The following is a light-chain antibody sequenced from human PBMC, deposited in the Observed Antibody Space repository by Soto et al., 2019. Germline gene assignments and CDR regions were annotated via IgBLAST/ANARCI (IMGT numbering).Light chain of an antibody. CDR1: SSHIGAYDY. Sequence: QAALAQPAPVSWSPGQSITISFSGTSSHIGAYDYVSWYQQHPGRAPKLIIYEVSHRFSGLSYRFSGSKSGNTASLTISGLQAEDEGDYYCTSFAPGRIYVFGSGTKVTVL. J-gene: IGLJ1*01. CDR2: EVS. CDR3: TSFAPGRIYV. V-gene: IGLV2-14*03.